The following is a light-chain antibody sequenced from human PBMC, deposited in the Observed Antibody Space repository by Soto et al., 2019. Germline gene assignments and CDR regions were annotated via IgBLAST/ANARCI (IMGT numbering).Light chain of an antibody. J-gene: IGLJ2*01. Sequence: QSVLTQPPSVSGAPGQRVTISCTGSSSNIGAGYDVHWYQQLPGTAPKLLIYGNSNRPSGVPDRFSGSKSGTSASLAITGLQAEDEADYYCQSYDSSLSGHVVFGGGTKVTF. V-gene: IGLV1-40*01. CDR1: SSNIGAGYD. CDR2: GNS. CDR3: QSYDSSLSGHVV.